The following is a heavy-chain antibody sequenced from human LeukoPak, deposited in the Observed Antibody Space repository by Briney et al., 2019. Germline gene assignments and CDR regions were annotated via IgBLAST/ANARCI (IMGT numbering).Heavy chain of an antibody. CDR3: ARGGKVPAARGRYYFDY. Sequence: ASVKVSCKASGYTFTSYYMHWVRQAPGQGLEWMGIINPSGGSTSYAQKFQARVTMTRVMSTSTVYMELSSLRSEDTAVYYCARGGKVPAARGRYYFDYWGQGTLVTVSS. CDR1: GYTFTSYY. J-gene: IGHJ4*02. D-gene: IGHD2-2*01. V-gene: IGHV1-46*01. CDR2: INPSGGST.